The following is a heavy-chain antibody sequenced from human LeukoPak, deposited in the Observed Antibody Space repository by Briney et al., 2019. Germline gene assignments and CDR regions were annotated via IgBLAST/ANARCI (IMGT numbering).Heavy chain of an antibody. CDR3: ARDLGGPFDY. J-gene: IGHJ4*02. CDR2: IYYGGST. Sequence: SETLSLTCTVSGGSIRSYFWSWIRQPPGKGLEWIGYIYYGGSTNYNPSLKSRLTISVDMSKNQFSLKLSSVTAADTAVYYCARDLGGPFDYWGQGTLVTVYS. V-gene: IGHV4-59*01. CDR1: GGSIRSYF. D-gene: IGHD3-16*01.